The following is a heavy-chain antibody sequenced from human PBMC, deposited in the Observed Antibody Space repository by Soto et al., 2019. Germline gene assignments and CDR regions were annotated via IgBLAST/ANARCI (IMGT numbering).Heavy chain of an antibody. CDR1: GGSVSRGSYY. V-gene: IGHV4-61*01. CDR2: ILDSGTT. Sequence: PSETLSLTCFVSGGSVSRGSYYWTWIRQPPGKGLEWIGYILDSGTTDYNPSLKSRVTMSVDTSKNQFSLNLRSVTAADTAVYYCARQRVLPAQYYFDSWGQGVVVTVPQ. D-gene: IGHD6-13*01. CDR3: ARQRVLPAQYYFDS. J-gene: IGHJ4*02.